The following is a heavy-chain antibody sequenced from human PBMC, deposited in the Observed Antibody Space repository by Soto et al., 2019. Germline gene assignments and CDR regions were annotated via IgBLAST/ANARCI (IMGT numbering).Heavy chain of an antibody. CDR2: ISRSSSTI. D-gene: IGHD6-19*01. J-gene: IGHJ3*02. CDR1: AFTFSSYN. CDR3: ARSEQWLVSAFDI. Sequence: EVQLVESGGGLVQPGGSLRLSCAASAFTFSSYNMNWVRQAPGKGLEWVSYISRSSSTIYYADCVKGRFTISRDNAKNSLYLQMNSMRAEDTAVYYCARSEQWLVSAFDIWGQGTMVTVSS. V-gene: IGHV3-48*01.